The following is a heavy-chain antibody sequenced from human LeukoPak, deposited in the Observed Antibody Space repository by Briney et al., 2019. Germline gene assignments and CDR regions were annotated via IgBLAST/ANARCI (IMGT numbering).Heavy chain of an antibody. V-gene: IGHV4-4*07. J-gene: IGHJ4*02. CDR3: AREGGGFDC. D-gene: IGHD3-16*01. CDR2: IFSSGNN. Sequence: PSETLSLTCSVSGGSISSYSWSWIRQPAGKGLDWIGRIFSSGNNKYNPSLKSRVIMSVDTSKNQFSLKLTSVTAADTAVYYCAREGGGFDCWGQGTLVTVSS. CDR1: GGSISSYS.